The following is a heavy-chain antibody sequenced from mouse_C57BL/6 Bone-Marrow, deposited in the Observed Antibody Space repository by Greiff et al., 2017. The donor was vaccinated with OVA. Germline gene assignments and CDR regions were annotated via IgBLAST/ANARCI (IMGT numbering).Heavy chain of an antibody. CDR1: GFTFSDYG. D-gene: IGHD1-1*01. CDR3: ARDPYYYGSSYDWCAY. CDR2: ISSGSSTT. V-gene: IGHV5-17*01. Sequence: EVQLVESGGGLVKPGGSLKLSCAASGFTFSDYGMHWVRQAPEKGLEWVAYISSGSSTTYYADTVKGQFTISRDNAKNTLFLQMTSLRSEDTAMYYWARDPYYYGSSYDWCAYGGQGTLVTVSA. J-gene: IGHJ3*01.